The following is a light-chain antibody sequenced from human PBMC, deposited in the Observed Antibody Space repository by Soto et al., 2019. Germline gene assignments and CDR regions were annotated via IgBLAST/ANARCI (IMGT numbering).Light chain of an antibody. CDR3: QQYYSTPVN. CDR1: QSILFSSNNKNY. V-gene: IGKV4-1*01. Sequence: DIVMTQSPDSLAVSLGERATINCKSSQSILFSSNNKNYLTCYQQKPGQPPKPLIYWASTRESGVPDRFIGSEAGKYFTLTISCLEAEDVAVYYCQQYYSTPVNFGGETKVEIK. J-gene: IGKJ4*01. CDR2: WAS.